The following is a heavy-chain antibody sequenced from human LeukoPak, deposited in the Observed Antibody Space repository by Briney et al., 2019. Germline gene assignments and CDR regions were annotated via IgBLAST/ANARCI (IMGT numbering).Heavy chain of an antibody. CDR3: ARGANYYDSSGYYRY. CDR1: GYTFTGYY. J-gene: IGHJ4*02. Sequence: GASVKVSCKASGYTFTGYYMHWVRQAPGQGLEWMGWINPNSGGTNYAQKFQGRVTMTRDTSISTAYMELSRLRSDDTAVYYCARGANYYDSSGYYRYWGQGTLVTVSS. V-gene: IGHV1-2*02. CDR2: INPNSGGT. D-gene: IGHD3-22*01.